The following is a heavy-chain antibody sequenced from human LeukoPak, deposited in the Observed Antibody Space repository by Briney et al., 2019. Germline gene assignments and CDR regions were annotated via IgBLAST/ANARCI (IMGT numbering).Heavy chain of an antibody. Sequence: GGSLRLSCAASGFTFSSYAMSWVRQAPGKGLEWVSAISGSSGSTYYADSVKGRFTISRDNAKNSLYLQMNSLRAEDTAVYYCARGSPYSRNYFDYWGQGTLVTVSS. CDR1: GFTFSSYA. J-gene: IGHJ4*02. D-gene: IGHD4-11*01. CDR2: ISGSSGST. V-gene: IGHV3-23*01. CDR3: ARGSPYSRNYFDY.